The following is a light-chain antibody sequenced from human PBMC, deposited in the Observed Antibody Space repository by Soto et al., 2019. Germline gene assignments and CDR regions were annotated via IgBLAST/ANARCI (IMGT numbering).Light chain of an antibody. CDR3: SSYTTSNTRQIV. Sequence: LTQPVSVSGSPGQSITISCTGTSSDVGGYNYVSWYQHHPGKAPKLMIFDVSNRPSGVSNRFSGSKSGNTASLTISWLQPEDEAGYYCSSYTTSNTRQIVFGTGTKVTVL. CDR1: SSDVGGYNY. V-gene: IGLV2-14*03. J-gene: IGLJ1*01. CDR2: DVS.